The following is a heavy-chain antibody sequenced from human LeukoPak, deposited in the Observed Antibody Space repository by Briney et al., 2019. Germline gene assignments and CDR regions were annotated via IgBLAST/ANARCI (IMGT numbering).Heavy chain of an antibody. CDR2: LFYSGST. Sequence: SETLSLTCTVSGGSVSSYYWGWIRQPPGKGLQWIGYLFYSGSTNYNPSLKSRVTISVDTSKNQFSLKLSSVTAADTAVYYCAREIRCLRCHDAFDIWGQGTMVTVSS. CDR1: GGSVSSYY. V-gene: IGHV4-59*02. J-gene: IGHJ3*02. CDR3: AREIRCLRCHDAFDI. D-gene: IGHD5/OR15-5a*01.